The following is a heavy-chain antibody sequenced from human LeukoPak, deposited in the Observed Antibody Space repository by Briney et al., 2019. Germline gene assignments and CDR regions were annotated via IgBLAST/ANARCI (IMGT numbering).Heavy chain of an antibody. CDR1: GAPIIRASDY. D-gene: IGHD2-15*01. CDR2: IYYGGST. V-gene: IGHV4-39*01. Sequence: SKPRSLTWAVPGAPIIRASDYWGWFRHPPGKGLEWLGSIYYGGSTYDNPSLRSRVTISVDTSKNQFSLKLTSVTAADTAVYYCARIGHGSWRNPGYWFDPWGQGNLVTVSS. CDR3: ARIGHGSWRNPGYWFDP. J-gene: IGHJ5*02.